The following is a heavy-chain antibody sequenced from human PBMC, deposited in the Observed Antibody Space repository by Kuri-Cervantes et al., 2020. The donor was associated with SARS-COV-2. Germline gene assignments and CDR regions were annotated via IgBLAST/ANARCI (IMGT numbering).Heavy chain of an antibody. D-gene: IGHD2-15*01. CDR2: ISWNSGSI. CDR3: ASARSPSYYYYYGMDV. CDR1: GFTFDDYA. Sequence: GGSLRLSCAASGFTFDDYAMHWVRQAPGKGLEWVSGISWNSGSIGYADSVKGRFTISRDNAKNSLYLQMNSLRDEDTAVYYCASARSPSYYYYYGMDVWGQGTTVTVSS. J-gene: IGHJ6*02. V-gene: IGHV3-9*01.